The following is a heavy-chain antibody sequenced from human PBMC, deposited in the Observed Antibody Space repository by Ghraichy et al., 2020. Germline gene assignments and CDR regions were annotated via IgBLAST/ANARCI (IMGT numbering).Heavy chain of an antibody. CDR2: ISGSGGST. CDR3: AKSEVEMATTPLGY. J-gene: IGHJ4*02. D-gene: IGHD5-24*01. CDR1: GFTFSSYA. V-gene: IGHV3-23*01. Sequence: GALRLSCAASGFTFSSYAMSWVRQAPGKGLEWVSAISGSGGSTYYADSVKGRFTISRDNSKNTLYLQMNSLRAEDTAVYYCAKSEVEMATTPLGYWGQGTLVTVSS.